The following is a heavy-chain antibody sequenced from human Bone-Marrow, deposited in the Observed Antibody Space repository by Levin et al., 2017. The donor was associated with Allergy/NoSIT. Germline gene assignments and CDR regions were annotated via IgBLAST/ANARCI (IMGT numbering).Heavy chain of an antibody. J-gene: IGHJ6*02. CDR1: GHSFTSYT. CDR3: TTRGDGSYSYGYYYFGMDV. D-gene: IGHD1-26*01. CDR2: INAGNGNT. V-gene: IGHV1-3*01. Sequence: ASVKVSCKASGHSFTSYTMQWVRQAPGQSLEWMGWINAGNGNTGYSWKFQDRVTITRDTSATTAFMELSSLRSEDTAVYYCTTRGDGSYSYGYYYFGMDVWGQGTTVTVSS.